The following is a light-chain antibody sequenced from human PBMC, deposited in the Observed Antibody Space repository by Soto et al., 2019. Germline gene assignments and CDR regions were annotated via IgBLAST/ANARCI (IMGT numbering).Light chain of an antibody. J-gene: IGLJ2*01. CDR2: TDN. V-gene: IGLV1-47*01. CDR3: AAWDDSLNGQ. Sequence: QSVLTQAPSASGTPGQRANVCCCGSGSTIGRNQPLPGTAPKLLIYTDNQRPSGVPDRVSGSKSGTAGSLAISGRRSEDGAGYYCAAWDDSLNGQFGGGTKLTVL. CDR1: GSTIGRN.